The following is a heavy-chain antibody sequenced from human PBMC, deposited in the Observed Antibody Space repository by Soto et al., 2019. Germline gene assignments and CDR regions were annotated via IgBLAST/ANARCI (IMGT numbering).Heavy chain of an antibody. J-gene: IGHJ3*02. V-gene: IGHV3-21*01. CDR1: GFTFSSYS. D-gene: IGHD6-6*01. CDR2: ISSSSSYI. Sequence: GGSLRLSCAASGFTFSSYSMNWVRQAPGKGLEWVSSISSSSSYIYYADSVKGRFTISRDNAKNSLYLQMNSLRAEDTAVYYCARHRGPWQLAAFDIWGQGTMVTVSS. CDR3: ARHRGPWQLAAFDI.